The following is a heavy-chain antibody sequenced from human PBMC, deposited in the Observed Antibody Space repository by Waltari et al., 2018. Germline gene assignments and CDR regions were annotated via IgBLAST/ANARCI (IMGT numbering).Heavy chain of an antibody. CDR1: GFSIGDGYS. V-gene: IGHV4-38-2*02. CDR3: ARREIATDAFDI. CDR2: VHHSGTT. D-gene: IGHD2-21*01. J-gene: IGHJ3*02. Sequence: QVLVQESGPGLVKTSETLSLTCTVSGFSIGDGYSWGWIRQPPGKGLEWLGSVHHSGTTYYNPSLESRQSRVSISVDTSKNQFSLKVTGVTAADTAVYYCARREIATDAFDIWGQGTMVTVSS.